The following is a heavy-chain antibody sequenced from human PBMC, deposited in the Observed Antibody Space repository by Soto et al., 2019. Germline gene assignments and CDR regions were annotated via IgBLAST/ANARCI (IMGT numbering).Heavy chain of an antibody. CDR3: AKRGSSGRRYNFDY. CDR2: ISYDGSNK. D-gene: IGHD3-16*01. Sequence: PLRHPCAASGVTFSNYAMHWVRPDPGKGLEWVAVISYDGSNKYYADSVKGRFTISRDNSKNTLYLQMNSLRAEDTAVYYCAKRGSSGRRYNFDYWGQGTLVTVSS. V-gene: IGHV3-30-3*01. CDR1: GVTFSNYA. J-gene: IGHJ4*02.